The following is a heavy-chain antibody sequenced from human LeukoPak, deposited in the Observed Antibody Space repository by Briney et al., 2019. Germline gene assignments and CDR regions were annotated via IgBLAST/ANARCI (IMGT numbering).Heavy chain of an antibody. D-gene: IGHD6-6*01. CDR2: ISGSGGST. CDR3: AKDYARIAARLAFDI. CDR1: GFTFSSYA. V-gene: IGHV3-23*01. Sequence: PGGSLRLSCAASGFTFSSYAMSWVRQAPGKGLEWVSGISGSGGSTYYADSVKGRFTISRDNSKNALYLQMNSLRAEDTAVYYCAKDYARIAARLAFDIWGQGTMVTVSS. J-gene: IGHJ3*02.